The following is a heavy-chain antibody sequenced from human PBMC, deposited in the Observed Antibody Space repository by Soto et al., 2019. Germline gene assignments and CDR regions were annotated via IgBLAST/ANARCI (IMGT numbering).Heavy chain of an antibody. CDR1: GGSISSGGYY. CDR2: IYYSGST. J-gene: IGHJ4*02. D-gene: IGHD2-15*01. V-gene: IGHV4-31*03. CDR3: ARGFLCSGGSCSPGALY. Sequence: SETLSLTCTVSGGSISSGGYYWILIRQHPGKGLEWIGYIYYSGSTYYNPSLKSRVTISVDTSKNQFSLKLSSVTAADTAVYYCARGFLCSGGSCSPGALYWGQGTLVTVSS.